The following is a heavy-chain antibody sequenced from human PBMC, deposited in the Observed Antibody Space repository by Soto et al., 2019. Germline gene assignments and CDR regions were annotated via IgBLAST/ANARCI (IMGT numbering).Heavy chain of an antibody. V-gene: IGHV5-51*01. Sequence: PVESLKISWKGSGYNFTTFWIGWVRQMPGKGLEWMGIIYPGDSETKYSPDFEGQVTISADRSTNTAYLQWRSLRASDTAMYYCARLGFPGAIYFDSWGLGTLVTVSS. CDR3: ARLGFPGAIYFDS. J-gene: IGHJ4*02. CDR1: GYNFTTFW. CDR2: IYPGDSET.